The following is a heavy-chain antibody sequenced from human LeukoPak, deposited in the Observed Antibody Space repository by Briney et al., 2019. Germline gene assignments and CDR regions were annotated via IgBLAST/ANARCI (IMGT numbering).Heavy chain of an antibody. Sequence: PGGSLRLSCAASGFTFSSYSMSWVRQAPGKGLEWVANIKQDGSEKYYVDSVKGRFTISRDNAKNSLYLQMNSLRAEDTAVYYCARDPPGVAFDIWGQGTMVTVSS. V-gene: IGHV3-7*01. CDR2: IKQDGSEK. CDR1: GFTFSSYS. CDR3: ARDPPGVAFDI. J-gene: IGHJ3*02. D-gene: IGHD2-2*01.